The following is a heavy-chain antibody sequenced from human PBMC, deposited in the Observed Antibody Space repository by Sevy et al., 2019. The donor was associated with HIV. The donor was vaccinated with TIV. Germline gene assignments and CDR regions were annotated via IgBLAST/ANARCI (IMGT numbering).Heavy chain of an antibody. CDR3: VRDPQINHITERNIIY. Sequence: GGSLRLSCAASGFTFSRYGMHWVRHTPGKGLEWVAVIWHDGSEKIYADSVKGRFTISRDNSKDTMSLQMSSLRVEDTAVYYCVRDPQINHITERNIIYWGHGTLVTVSS. J-gene: IGHJ4*01. CDR1: GFTFSRYG. D-gene: IGHD1-1*01. CDR2: IWHDGSEK. V-gene: IGHV3-33*01.